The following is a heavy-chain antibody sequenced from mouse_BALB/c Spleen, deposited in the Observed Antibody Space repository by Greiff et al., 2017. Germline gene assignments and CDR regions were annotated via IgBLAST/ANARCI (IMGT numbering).Heavy chain of an antibody. J-gene: IGHJ4*01. CDR1: GFSLTSYG. Sequence: VQGVESGPGLVQPSQSLSITCTVSGFSLTSYGVHWVRQSPGKGLEWLGVIWSGGSTDYNAAFISRLSISKDNSKSQVFFKMNSLQANDTAIYYCARKFYYGYNYAMDYWGQGTSVTVSS. V-gene: IGHV2-2*02. CDR2: IWSGGST. CDR3: ARKFYYGYNYAMDY. D-gene: IGHD1-2*01.